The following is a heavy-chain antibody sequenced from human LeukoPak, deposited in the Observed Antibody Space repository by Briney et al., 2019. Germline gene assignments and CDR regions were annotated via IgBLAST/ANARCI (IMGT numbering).Heavy chain of an antibody. CDR3: ARSPGVNYDFWSGYYTSPNFDY. CDR1: GFTFSSYW. Sequence: GGSLRLSCAASGFTFSSYWMSWVRQAPGKGLEWVANIKQDGSEKYYVDSVKGRFTISRDNAKNSLYLQMNSLRAEDTAVYYCARSPGVNYDFWSGYYTSPNFDYWGQGTLVTVSS. V-gene: IGHV3-7*01. D-gene: IGHD3-3*01. CDR2: IKQDGSEK. J-gene: IGHJ4*02.